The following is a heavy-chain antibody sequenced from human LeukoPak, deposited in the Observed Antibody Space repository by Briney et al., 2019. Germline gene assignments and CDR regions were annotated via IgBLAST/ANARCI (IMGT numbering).Heavy chain of an antibody. CDR2: ISGSGGST. J-gene: IGHJ4*02. Sequence: GGSLRLSCAASGFTFSIFAMSWVRQAPGKGLEWVSAISGSGGSTYYADSVKGRFTISRDSSKNTLYLQMNSLRAEDTAVHYCAKADGSGSYENLIDYWGQGTLVTVSS. CDR1: GFTFSIFA. CDR3: AKADGSGSYENLIDY. V-gene: IGHV3-23*01. D-gene: IGHD3-10*01.